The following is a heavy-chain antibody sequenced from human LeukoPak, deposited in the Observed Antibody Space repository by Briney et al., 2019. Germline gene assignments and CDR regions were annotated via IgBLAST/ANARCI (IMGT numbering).Heavy chain of an antibody. CDR3: ARVRTDRKAFDI. CDR1: GFTFSSYS. D-gene: IGHD2-8*02. CDR2: ISSSGSFI. J-gene: IGHJ3*02. V-gene: IGHV3-21*01. Sequence: GGSLRLSCAASGFTFSSYSMNWVRQAPGKGLEWVSSISSSGSFIFYADSVKGRFTISRDNAKNSLYLQMNSLRAEDTAVYYCARVRTDRKAFDIWGQGTMVTVSS.